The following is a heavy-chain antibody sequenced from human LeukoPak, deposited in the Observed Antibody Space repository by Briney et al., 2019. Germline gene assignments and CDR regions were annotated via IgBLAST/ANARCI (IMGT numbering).Heavy chain of an antibody. CDR2: ISSSSSYI. V-gene: IGHV3-21*01. CDR3: ARCERYYDILTGYFHYYYYMDV. D-gene: IGHD3-9*01. Sequence: PGGSLRLSCAASGFTFSSYSMNWVRQAPGKGLEWVSSISSSSSYIYYADSVKGRFTISRDNAKNSLYLQMNSLRAEDTAVYYCARCERYYDILTGYFHYYYYMDVWGKGTTVTVSS. CDR1: GFTFSSYS. J-gene: IGHJ6*03.